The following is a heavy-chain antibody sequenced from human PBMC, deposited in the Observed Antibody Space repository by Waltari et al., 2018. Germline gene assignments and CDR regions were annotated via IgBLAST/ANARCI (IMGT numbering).Heavy chain of an antibody. CDR2: IYYSGSN. D-gene: IGHD3-9*01. Sequence: QLQLQGSGPGLVKPSETLSLTCTVSGGSISSSSYYWGWNRQPPGKGLEWIGRIYYSGSNYDNPSLQSRFTIPLDTSKNQFSLKLSSVTAADTAVYYWSRHDNDMLTGYYYDYWGQGTLVTVSS. J-gene: IGHJ4*02. CDR1: GGSISSSSYY. V-gene: IGHV4-39*01. CDR3: SRHDNDMLTGYYYDY.